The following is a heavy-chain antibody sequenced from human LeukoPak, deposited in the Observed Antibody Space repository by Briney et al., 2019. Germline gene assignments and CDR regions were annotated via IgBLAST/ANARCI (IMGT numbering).Heavy chain of an antibody. J-gene: IGHJ5*02. Sequence: SETLSLTCAVYGVSFSGYYWSWIRQPPGKGLEWIGEINHSGSTNYNPSLKSRVTISVDTPKNQFSLKLSSVTAADTAVYYCARGSVYYYDSSGYYNWFDPWGQGTLVTVSS. D-gene: IGHD3-22*01. CDR2: INHSGST. V-gene: IGHV4-34*01. CDR3: ARGSVYYYDSSGYYNWFDP. CDR1: GVSFSGYY.